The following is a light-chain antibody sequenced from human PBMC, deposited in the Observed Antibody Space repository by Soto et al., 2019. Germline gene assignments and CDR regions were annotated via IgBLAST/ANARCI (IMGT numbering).Light chain of an antibody. J-gene: IGKJ5*01. V-gene: IGKV3-15*01. CDR3: QQYNNWPPIT. CDR1: QSVSSN. CDR2: GAS. Sequence: EIVLTQSPGTQSLSPGVSATLSCRASQSVSSNLAWYQQKPGQAPRLLIYGASTRATGIPARFSGSGSGTEFTLTISSLQSEDFAVYYCQQYNNWPPITFGQGTRLEIK.